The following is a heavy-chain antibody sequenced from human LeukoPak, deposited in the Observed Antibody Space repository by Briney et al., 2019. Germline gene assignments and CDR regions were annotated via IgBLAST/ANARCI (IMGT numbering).Heavy chain of an antibody. CDR3: ARDNSPKYSSSWYYYYGMDV. V-gene: IGHV4-34*01. D-gene: IGHD6-13*01. Sequence: PSETLSLTCAVYGGSFSGYYWSWIRQPPGKGLEWIGEINHSGSTNYNPSLKSRVTISVDTSKNQFSLKLSSVTAADTAVYYCARDNSPKYSSSWYYYYGMDVWGQGTTVTVSS. CDR2: INHSGST. J-gene: IGHJ6*02. CDR1: GGSFSGYY.